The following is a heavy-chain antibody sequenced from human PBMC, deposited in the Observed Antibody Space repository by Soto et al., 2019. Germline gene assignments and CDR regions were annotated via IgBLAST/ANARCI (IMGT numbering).Heavy chain of an antibody. CDR1: GGTFSSYA. D-gene: IGHD2-15*01. CDR2: IIPIFGTA. V-gene: IGHV1-69*13. J-gene: IGHJ4*02. CDR3: ARDRCSGGSCYFDY. Sequence: ASVKVSCKASGGTFSSYAISWVRQAPGQGLEWMGGIIPIFGTANYAQKFQGRVTITAGESTSTAYTELSSLRSEDTAVYYCARDRCSGGSCYFDYWGQGTLVTVS.